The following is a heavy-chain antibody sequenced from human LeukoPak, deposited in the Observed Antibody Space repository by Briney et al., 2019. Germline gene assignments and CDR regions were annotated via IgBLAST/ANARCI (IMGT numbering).Heavy chain of an antibody. Sequence: SVXXXXXASGGTFSSYAISWVRQAPGQGLEWMGGIIPIFGTANYAQKFQGRVTITADESTSTAYMELSSLRSEDTAVYYCARRFHSKQMDVWGKGTTVTVSS. CDR3: ARRFHSKQMDV. CDR1: GGTFSSYA. D-gene: IGHD4-11*01. J-gene: IGHJ6*04. CDR2: IIPIFGTA. V-gene: IGHV1-69*01.